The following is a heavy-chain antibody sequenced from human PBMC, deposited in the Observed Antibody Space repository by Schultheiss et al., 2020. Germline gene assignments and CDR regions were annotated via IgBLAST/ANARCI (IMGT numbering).Heavy chain of an antibody. Sequence: SQTLSLTCTVSGGSISSYYWSWIRQPAGKGLEWIGRIYTSGSTNYNPSLKSRVTMSVDTSKNQFSLNLTSVTAADTAVYYCARWHYGSGSYTLPGLYWGQGTLVTVSS. D-gene: IGHD3-10*01. J-gene: IGHJ4*02. V-gene: IGHV4-4*07. CDR1: GGSISSYY. CDR2: IYTSGST. CDR3: ARWHYGSGSYTLPGLY.